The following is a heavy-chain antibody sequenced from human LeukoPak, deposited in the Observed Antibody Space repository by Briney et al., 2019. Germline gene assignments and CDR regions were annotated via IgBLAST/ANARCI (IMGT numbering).Heavy chain of an antibody. D-gene: IGHD2-21*02. J-gene: IGHJ5*02. V-gene: IGHV4-4*02. CDR3: ARMTANNWFDP. CDR1: GGSISATNW. CDR2: VHLNGRS. Sequence: SGTLSLTCDVSGGSISATNWWTWVRQPPGGGLEWIGEVHLNGRSHYNPPLKSRVTISVDTSKNQFSLKLRSVTAADTAVYYCARMTANNWFDPWGQGTLVTVSS.